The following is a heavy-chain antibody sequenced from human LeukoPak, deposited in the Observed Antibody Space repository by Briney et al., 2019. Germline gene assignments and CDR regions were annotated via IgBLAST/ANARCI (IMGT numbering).Heavy chain of an antibody. Sequence: GGSLRLSCADSGLTISNYWMSWVRQAPGKGLEWVANIKLDGSEQYYVDSVQGRFTISRDSSQKSVYLQMNSLTAEDTAFYYCAKDRVKGGAGEIDTWGQGTLVTVSS. D-gene: IGHD5-12*01. CDR3: AKDRVKGGAGEIDT. CDR2: IKLDGSEQ. V-gene: IGHV3-7*03. J-gene: IGHJ5*02. CDR1: GLTISNYW.